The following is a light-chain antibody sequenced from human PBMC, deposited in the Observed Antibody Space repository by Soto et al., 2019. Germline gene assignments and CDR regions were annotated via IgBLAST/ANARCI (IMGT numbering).Light chain of an antibody. CDR1: QSISTW. CDR3: QQYNNCPS. CDR2: DAS. J-gene: IGKJ2*01. Sequence: DIQMTQSPSTLSASVGDRVTITCRASQSISTWLAWYQQKPGKAPKLLIYDASSLESWVPSRFSGNGSGTEFTLTISSLQPADLATYYCQQYNNCPSFGQGTKLEI. V-gene: IGKV1-5*01.